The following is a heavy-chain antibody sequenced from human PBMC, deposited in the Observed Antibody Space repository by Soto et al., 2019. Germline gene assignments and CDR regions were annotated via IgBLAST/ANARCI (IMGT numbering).Heavy chain of an antibody. Sequence: PWGSLRLSCAASGFTFSSYDMHWVRQDIGKGLEWVSAIDSAGATFYSGSVKGRFTIFRENAKNSVYLELNNLRVGDTAVYYCVRVLIYGSGSFRFDSWGQGTLVTVSS. V-gene: IGHV3-13*04. D-gene: IGHD3-10*01. CDR1: GFTFSSYD. CDR2: IDSAGAT. J-gene: IGHJ4*02. CDR3: VRVLIYGSGSFRFDS.